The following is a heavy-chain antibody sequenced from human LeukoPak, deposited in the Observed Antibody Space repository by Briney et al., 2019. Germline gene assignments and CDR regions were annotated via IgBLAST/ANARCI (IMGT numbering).Heavy chain of an antibody. D-gene: IGHD5-12*01. Sequence: KASETLSPTCSVSGGSISSYYWSWIRQPPGKGLEWIGNIYYSGTTNYNPSLKSRVTISVDKSKNHFSLNLSSVTAADTAVYYCARLLGESGAAGRFDPWGQGTLVTVSS. CDR3: ARLLGESGAAGRFDP. CDR1: GGSISSYY. V-gene: IGHV4-59*08. J-gene: IGHJ5*02. CDR2: IYYSGTT.